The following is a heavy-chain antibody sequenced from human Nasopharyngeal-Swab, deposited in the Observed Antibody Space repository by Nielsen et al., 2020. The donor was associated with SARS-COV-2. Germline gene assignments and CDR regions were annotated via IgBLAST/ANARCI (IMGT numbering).Heavy chain of an antibody. J-gene: IGHJ4*02. Sequence: GGSLRLSCAASGFIFDDYAMNWVRHAPGQGLEWVSGITWNGGSIGYAESVKGRFTISRDSAKNSLYLQMNSLRAEDTALYYCARDKSSTVTTFDYWGQGTLVTVSS. CDR2: ITWNGGSI. V-gene: IGHV3-20*04. CDR1: GFIFDDYA. CDR3: ARDKSSTVTTFDY. D-gene: IGHD4-17*01.